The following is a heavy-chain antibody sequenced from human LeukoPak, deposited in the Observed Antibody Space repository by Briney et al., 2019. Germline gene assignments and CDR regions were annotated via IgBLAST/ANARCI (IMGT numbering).Heavy chain of an antibody. D-gene: IGHD3-22*01. CDR3: STDTLHDSSGYYANFDY. CDR2: IKSKSDGETT. J-gene: IGHJ4*02. V-gene: IGHV3-15*01. CDR1: GFTFSNVW. Sequence: GGSLRVSCEASGFTFSNVWMSWVRQAPGKGLELVGQIKSKSDGETTDYAAPLQGRCTISRDDSKNTLYLQMNNLETEDTGVYYCSTDTLHDSSGYYANFDYWGQGIMVSVST.